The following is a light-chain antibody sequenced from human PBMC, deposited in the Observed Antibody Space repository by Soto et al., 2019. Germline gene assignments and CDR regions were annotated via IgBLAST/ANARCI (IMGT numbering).Light chain of an antibody. J-gene: IGKJ5*01. CDR3: QQYSEGIM. CDR1: QSVFANY. Sequence: EIVFTQSPGTLSLSPGERVTLSCRASQSVFANYVAWFQKKPGQPPRLLIYGASTRATGIPDRFSGTGSGTDFTLTISRLEVEDFAVYYCQQYSEGIMFGQGTRLEIK. V-gene: IGKV3-20*01. CDR2: GAS.